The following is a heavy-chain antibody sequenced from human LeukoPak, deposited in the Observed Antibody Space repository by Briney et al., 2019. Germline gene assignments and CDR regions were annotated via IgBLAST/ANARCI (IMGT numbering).Heavy chain of an antibody. V-gene: IGHV4-39*01. D-gene: IGHD3-10*02. J-gene: IGHJ5*02. CDR2: IYYSGST. Sequence: SSETLSLTCAVSGGSISSSSYYWGWIRQPPGKGLEWIGSIYYSGSTYYNPSLKSRVTISVDTSKNQFSLKLSSVTAADTAVYYCARRDYYVKTFDPWGQGTLVTVSS. CDR1: GGSISSSSYY. CDR3: ARRDYYVKTFDP.